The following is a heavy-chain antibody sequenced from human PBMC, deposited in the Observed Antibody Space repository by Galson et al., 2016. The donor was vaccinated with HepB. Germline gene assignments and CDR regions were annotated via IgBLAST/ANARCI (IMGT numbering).Heavy chain of an antibody. CDR1: GYTFTNYP. Sequence: SVKVSCKASGYTFTNYPMHWVRQAPGQRLEWMGWINAGNGNTKYSQKFQGRVTITRDTSANTAYMELSSLRSEDTAVYYCARGLATTFDYWGQGTLVTVSS. CDR3: ARGLATTFDY. D-gene: IGHD5-12*01. J-gene: IGHJ4*02. V-gene: IGHV1-3*01. CDR2: INAGNGNT.